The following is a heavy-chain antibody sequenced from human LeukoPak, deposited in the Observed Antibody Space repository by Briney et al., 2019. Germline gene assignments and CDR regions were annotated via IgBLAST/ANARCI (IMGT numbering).Heavy chain of an antibody. CDR2: INPNSGGT. CDR3: ARGYRTVGAIEYFQH. Sequence: ASVKVSCKASGYTFTGYYMHWVRQAPGQGLEWMGRINPNSGGTNYAQKFQGRVTMTRDTSISTAYMELSWLRSDDTAVYYCARGYRTVGAIEYFQHWGQGTLVTVSS. CDR1: GYTFTGYY. J-gene: IGHJ1*01. D-gene: IGHD1-26*01. V-gene: IGHV1-2*06.